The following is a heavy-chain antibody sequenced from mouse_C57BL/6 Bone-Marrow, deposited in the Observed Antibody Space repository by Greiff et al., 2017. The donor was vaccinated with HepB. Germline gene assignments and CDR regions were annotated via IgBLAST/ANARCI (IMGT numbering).Heavy chain of an antibody. V-gene: IGHV1-81*01. J-gene: IGHJ3*01. CDR2: IYPRSGNT. CDR1: GYTFTSYG. CDR3: AYDGYYVRF. D-gene: IGHD2-3*01. Sequence: QVQLKQSGAELARPGASVKLSCKASGYTFTSYGISWVKQRTGQGLEWIGEIYPRSGNTYYNEKFKGKATLTADKSSSTAYMELRSLTSEDSAVYFCAYDGYYVRFGGQGTPVTVSA.